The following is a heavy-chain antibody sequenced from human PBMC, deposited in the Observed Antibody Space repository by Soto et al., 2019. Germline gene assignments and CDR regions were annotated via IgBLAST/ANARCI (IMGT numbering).Heavy chain of an antibody. D-gene: IGHD3-3*01. CDR2: IIPIYGTA. J-gene: IGHJ6*02. CDR3: ARVGVFDVVVVLYRMDV. Sequence: SVKVSCKASVGTFSSYAISWVRQAPGQGLEWMGGIIPIYGTANYAQKFQDRVTITADKSTSTAHMELSSLSSEDTAGYYCARVGVFDVVVVLYRMDVWGQGTMVTVSS. CDR1: VGTFSSYA. V-gene: IGHV1-69*06.